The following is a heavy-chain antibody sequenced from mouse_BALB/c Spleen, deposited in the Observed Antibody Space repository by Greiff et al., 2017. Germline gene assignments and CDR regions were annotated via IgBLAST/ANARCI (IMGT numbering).Heavy chain of an antibody. Sequence: EVQLQQSGPELVKPGASVKISCKTSGYTFTEYTMHWVKQSHGKSLEWIGGINPNNGGTSYNQKFKGKATLTVDKSSSTAYMELRSLTSEDSAVYYCATPHYYGSSYWYFDVWGAGTTVTVSS. V-gene: IGHV1-18*01. J-gene: IGHJ1*01. CDR2: INPNNGGT. CDR3: ATPHYYGSSYWYFDV. D-gene: IGHD1-1*01. CDR1: GYTFTEYT.